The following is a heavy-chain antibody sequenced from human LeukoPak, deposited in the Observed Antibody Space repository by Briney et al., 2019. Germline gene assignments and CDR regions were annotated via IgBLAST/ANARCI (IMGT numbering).Heavy chain of an antibody. D-gene: IGHD5-18*01. CDR2: INHSGST. CDR3: ASGTGYSDRLG. J-gene: IGHJ4*01. V-gene: IGHV4-34*01. Sequence: SETLSLTCAVYGGTFSGYYWSWIRQPPGKGLEWIGEINHSGSTNYNASLKSRGTISIEKSKNQLSLKLSSVNAADKAVYYSASGTGYSDRLGWGHGILVTAS. CDR1: GGTFSGYY.